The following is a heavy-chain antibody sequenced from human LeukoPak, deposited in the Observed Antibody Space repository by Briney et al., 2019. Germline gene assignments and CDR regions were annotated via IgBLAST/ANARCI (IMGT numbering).Heavy chain of an antibody. Sequence: SVKVSCKASGYSFSTHGIRWVRQAPGQGLEWMGGIMPIFGATNYAQKFQGRLTITTDRSTSTAYMELNNLSSEDTALYYCARVATVGSLVKWGQGTLVTVSS. V-gene: IGHV1-69*05. CDR2: IMPIFGAT. CDR3: ARVATVGSLVK. D-gene: IGHD4-23*01. J-gene: IGHJ4*02. CDR1: GYSFSTHG.